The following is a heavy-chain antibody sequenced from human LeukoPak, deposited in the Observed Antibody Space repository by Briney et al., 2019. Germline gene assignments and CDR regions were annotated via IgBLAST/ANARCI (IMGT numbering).Heavy chain of an antibody. CDR3: ARGITLFGVVIIKNYYMDV. D-gene: IGHD3-3*01. CDR2: FYYSGST. Sequence: SETLSLTCTVSGGSISSYYWGWIRQPPGKGLEWIGSFYYSGSTYYNPSLGSRVTISVDTSKNQFSLKLSSVTAADTAVYYCARGITLFGVVIIKNYYMDVWGKGTTVTVSS. CDR1: GGSISSYY. V-gene: IGHV4-39*07. J-gene: IGHJ6*03.